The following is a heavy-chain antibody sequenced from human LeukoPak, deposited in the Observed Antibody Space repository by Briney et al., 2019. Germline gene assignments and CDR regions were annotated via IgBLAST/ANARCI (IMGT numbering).Heavy chain of an antibody. CDR1: GYTFTGYY. V-gene: IGHV3-74*01. D-gene: IGHD3-10*01. J-gene: IGHJ4*02. Sequence: ASVKVSCKASGYTFTGYYMHWVRQAPGKGLVWVSRINSDGSSTSYADSVKGRFTISRDNAKNTLYLQMNSLRAEDTAVYYCARDSMVRGPPDYWGQGTLVTVSS. CDR2: INSDGSST. CDR3: ARDSMVRGPPDY.